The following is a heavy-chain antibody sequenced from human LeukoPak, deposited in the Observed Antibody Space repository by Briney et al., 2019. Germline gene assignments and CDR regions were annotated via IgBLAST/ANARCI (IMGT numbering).Heavy chain of an antibody. Sequence: PSETLSLSCTVSGGSISSYYWSWIRQRPGKGLEWIGYIYYSGSTNYNPSLKSRVTISVDTSKNQFSLKLSSVTAADTAVYYCARDRDGYNSYFDYWGQGTLVTVSS. CDR2: IYYSGST. CDR1: GGSISSYY. D-gene: IGHD5-24*01. CDR3: ARDRDGYNSYFDY. V-gene: IGHV4-59*01. J-gene: IGHJ4*02.